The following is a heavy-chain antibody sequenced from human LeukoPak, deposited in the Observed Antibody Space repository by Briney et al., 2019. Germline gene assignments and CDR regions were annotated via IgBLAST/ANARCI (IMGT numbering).Heavy chain of an antibody. CDR3: SRARTVGYYDSSGF. V-gene: IGHV1-18*01. CDR1: GYPFTSYG. J-gene: IGHJ4*02. D-gene: IGHD3-22*01. Sequence: GASVEVSCKTSGYPFTSYGLSWIRQTPGQGLEWIGWISPADGKTRFSQNFVGRVTLTTDTPTSTVNMELRSLRSDDTAVYYCSRARTVGYYDSSGFWGQGTLVTVSS. CDR2: ISPADGKT.